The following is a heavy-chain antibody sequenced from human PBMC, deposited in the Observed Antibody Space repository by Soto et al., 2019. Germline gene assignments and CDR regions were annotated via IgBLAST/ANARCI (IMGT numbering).Heavy chain of an antibody. CDR1: GFTFSSYW. V-gene: IGHV3-74*01. J-gene: IGHJ6*02. CDR3: SRSFWNGLYGVDV. Sequence: PGGSLRLSCAASGFTFSSYWMHWVRQAPGKGLVWVSRINSDGSNARDADSVKGRFTISRDNAKNTLYLQMNSLRAEDTAVYYCSRSFWNGLYGVDVWGQGTPVTVSS. CDR2: INSDGSNA. D-gene: IGHD1-1*01.